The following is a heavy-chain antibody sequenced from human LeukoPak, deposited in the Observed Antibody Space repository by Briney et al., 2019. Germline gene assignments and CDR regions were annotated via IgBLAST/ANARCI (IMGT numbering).Heavy chain of an antibody. V-gene: IGHV4-4*02. CDR3: ARSGGYDSSA. Sequence: SGTLSLTCAVSGGSISSGNWWSWVRQPPGKGLEWIGQIYHSGSTNYNPSLKSRVTISVDTSKNQFSLKLSSVTAADTAVYYCARSGGYDSSAWGQGTLVTVSS. J-gene: IGHJ5*02. CDR2: IYHSGST. CDR1: GGSISSGNW. D-gene: IGHD3-22*01.